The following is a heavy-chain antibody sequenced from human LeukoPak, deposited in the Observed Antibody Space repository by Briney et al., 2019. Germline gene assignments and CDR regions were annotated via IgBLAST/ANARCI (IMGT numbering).Heavy chain of an antibody. D-gene: IGHD3-10*01. Sequence: SETLSLTCTVSGGSISSYYWSWIRQPPGKGLEWIGYIYYSGSTNYNPSLKSRVTISVDTSKNQFSLKLSSVTAADTAVYYRARDLVYGSGVIAFDIWGQGTMVTVSS. CDR3: ARDLVYGSGVIAFDI. CDR2: IYYSGST. J-gene: IGHJ3*02. CDR1: GGSISSYY. V-gene: IGHV4-59*01.